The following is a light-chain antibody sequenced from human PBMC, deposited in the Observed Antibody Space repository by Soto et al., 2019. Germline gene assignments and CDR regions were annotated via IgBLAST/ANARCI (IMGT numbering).Light chain of an antibody. CDR2: GNS. Sequence: QSVLTQPPSVSGDPGQRVTISCTGRSSNIGAGYDVHWYQQLPGTAPKLLIYGNSNRPSGVPDRFSGSKSGTSASLAITGLQAEDEADYYCQSYDSSLRGVFGTGTKVTVL. J-gene: IGLJ1*01. CDR3: QSYDSSLRGV. CDR1: SSNIGAGYD. V-gene: IGLV1-40*01.